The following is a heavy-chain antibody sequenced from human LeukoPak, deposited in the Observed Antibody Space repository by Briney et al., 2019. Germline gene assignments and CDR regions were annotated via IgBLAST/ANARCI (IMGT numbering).Heavy chain of an antibody. CDR1: GFTFSSYS. CDR2: FVIIVSYI. Sequence: GGSLRLSCAASGFTFSSYSMNWAGRLQGRGWGGFSSFVIIVSYIYYADSVKGRFTISRDNAKNSLYLQMNSLRAEDTAVYYCARVSVYYYGSGSYYYYMDVWGKGTTVTVSS. J-gene: IGHJ6*03. V-gene: IGHV3-21*05. D-gene: IGHD3-10*01. CDR3: ARVSVYYYGSGSYYYYMDV.